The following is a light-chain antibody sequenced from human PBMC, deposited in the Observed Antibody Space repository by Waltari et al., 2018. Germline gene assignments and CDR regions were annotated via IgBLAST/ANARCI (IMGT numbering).Light chain of an antibody. Sequence: QTALTQPASVSGSPGQSITISCAGTSSDVGDYNYVSWYQQYPGEAPKLIIYDVSHRPSAVSNLFSGSSTGNTAALTIFGLQAEDEADYYCSSYISDDTLDVFGTGTKVTVL. V-gene: IGLV2-14*03. J-gene: IGLJ1*01. CDR2: DVS. CDR1: SSDVGDYNY. CDR3: SSYISDDTLDV.